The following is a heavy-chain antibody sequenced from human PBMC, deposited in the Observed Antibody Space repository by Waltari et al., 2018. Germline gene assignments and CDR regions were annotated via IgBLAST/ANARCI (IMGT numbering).Heavy chain of an antibody. CDR2: IYYSGST. CDR1: GGSISSSY. J-gene: IGHJ4*02. V-gene: IGHV4-59*01. Sequence: QVQLQESGPGLVKPSETLSLTCTVSGGSISSSYWSWIRQPPGKGLEWIGYIYYSGSTNYNPSLKSRVTISVDTSKNQFSLKLSSVTAADTAVYYCARETIDRRFDYWGQGTLVTVSS. D-gene: IGHD1-26*01. CDR3: ARETIDRRFDY.